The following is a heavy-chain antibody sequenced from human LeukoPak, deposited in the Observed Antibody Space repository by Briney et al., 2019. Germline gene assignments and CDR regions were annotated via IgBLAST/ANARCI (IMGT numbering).Heavy chain of an antibody. Sequence: GGSLRLSCAASGFTFSSYAMHWVRQAPGKGLEWVEVISYDGSNKYYADSVKGRFTISRDNSKNTLYLQMNSLRAEDTAVYYCAQGCSSTSCYPYYYYYYMDVWGKGTTVTVSS. V-gene: IGHV3-30-3*02. D-gene: IGHD2-2*01. CDR3: AQGCSSTSCYPYYYYYYMDV. J-gene: IGHJ6*03. CDR2: ISYDGSNK. CDR1: GFTFSSYA.